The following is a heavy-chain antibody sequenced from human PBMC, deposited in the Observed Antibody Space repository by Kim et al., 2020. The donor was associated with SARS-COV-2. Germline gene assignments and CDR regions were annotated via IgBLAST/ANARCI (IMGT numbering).Heavy chain of an antibody. V-gene: IGHV3-33*06. J-gene: IGHJ5*02. CDR1: GFTFSSYA. D-gene: IGHD1-26*01. CDR2: IWYDGSNK. Sequence: GGSLRLSCAASGFTFSSYAMHWVRQAPGKGLEWVAVIWYDGSNKYYADSVKGRFTISRDNSKNTLYLQMNSLRAEDTAVYYCAKDKKGWELLVNWFDPWG. CDR3: AKDKKGWELLVNWFDP.